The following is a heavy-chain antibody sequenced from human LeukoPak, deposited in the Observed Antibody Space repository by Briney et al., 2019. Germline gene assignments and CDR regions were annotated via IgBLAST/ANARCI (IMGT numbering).Heavy chain of an antibody. CDR3: ARGSSLITIFGVVIAAFDI. D-gene: IGHD3-3*01. J-gene: IGHJ3*02. V-gene: IGHV4-59*01. Sequence: SETLSLTCTVSGGSISSYYWSWLRQPPGKGLEWIGYIYYSGSTNYNPSLKSRVTISVDTSKNQFSLKLSSVTAADTAVYYCARGSSLITIFGVVIAAFDIWGQGTMVTVSS. CDR1: GGSISSYY. CDR2: IYYSGST.